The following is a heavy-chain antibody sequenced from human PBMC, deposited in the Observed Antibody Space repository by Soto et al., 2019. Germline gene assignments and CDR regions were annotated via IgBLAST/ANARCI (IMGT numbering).Heavy chain of an antibody. CDR1: GYTLTELS. CDR3: ATASIAAPWQFDY. Sequence: PSVKVSCKVSGYTLTELSMHWVRQAPGKGLEWMGGFDPEDGETIYAQKFQGRVTMTEDTSTDTAYMELSSLRSEDTAVYYCATASIAAPWQFDYWGQGTLVTVSS. V-gene: IGHV1-24*01. J-gene: IGHJ4*02. D-gene: IGHD6-6*01. CDR2: FDPEDGET.